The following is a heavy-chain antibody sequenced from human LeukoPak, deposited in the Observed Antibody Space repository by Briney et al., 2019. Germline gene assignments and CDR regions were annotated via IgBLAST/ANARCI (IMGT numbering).Heavy chain of an antibody. D-gene: IGHD6-13*01. V-gene: IGHV3-33*08. CDR1: GFTFSSYG. Sequence: GGSLRLSCEASGFTFSSYGMHWVRQAPGKGLEWVAVIWYDGSNKYYADSVKGRFTISRDNSKNTLYLQMNSLRAEDTAVYYCARGGKQQLAYYFDCWGQGTLVTVSS. CDR3: ARGGKQQLAYYFDC. CDR2: IWYDGSNK. J-gene: IGHJ4*02.